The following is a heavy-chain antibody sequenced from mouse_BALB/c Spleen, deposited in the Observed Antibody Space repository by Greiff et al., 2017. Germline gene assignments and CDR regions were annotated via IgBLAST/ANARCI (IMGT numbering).Heavy chain of an antibody. V-gene: IGHV5-9-1*01. CDR2: ISSGGSYT. CDR3: ARFYDGYPFAY. D-gene: IGHD2-3*01. J-gene: IGHJ3*01. Sequence: DVMLVESGGGLVKPGGSLKLSCAASGFTFSSYAMSWVRQTPEKRLEWVATISSGGSYTYYPDSVKGRFTISRDNAKNTLYLQMSSLRSEDTAMYYCARFYDGYPFAYWGQGTLVTVSA. CDR1: GFTFSSYA.